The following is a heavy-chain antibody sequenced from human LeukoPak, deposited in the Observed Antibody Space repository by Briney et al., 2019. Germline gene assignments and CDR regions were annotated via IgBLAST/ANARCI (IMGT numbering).Heavy chain of an antibody. D-gene: IGHD4-11*01. V-gene: IGHV4-59*01. CDR3: ALTGNPYSNYKY. Sequence: SETLSLTCTVSGGSISSYYWSWIRQPPGKGLEWIGYIYYSGSTNYNPSLKSRVTISVDTSKNQFSLKLSSVTAADTAVYYCALTGNPYSNYKYCGQGTLVTVSS. J-gene: IGHJ4*02. CDR2: IYYSGST. CDR1: GGSISSYY.